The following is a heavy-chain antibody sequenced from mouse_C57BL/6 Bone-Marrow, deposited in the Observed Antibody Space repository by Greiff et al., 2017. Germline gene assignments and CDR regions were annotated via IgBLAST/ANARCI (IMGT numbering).Heavy chain of an antibody. CDR3: ARGQRVRSPWFAY. CDR1: GYTFTSYW. J-gene: IGHJ3*01. V-gene: IGHV1-50*01. Sequence: VQLQQPGAELVKPGASVKLSCKASGYTFTSYWMQWVKQRPGQGLEWIGEIDPSDSYTNYNQKFKGKDTLTVDTSSSTAYMQLSSLTSEDSAVYYCARGQRVRSPWFAYWGQGTLVTVSA. D-gene: IGHD5-1*01. CDR2: IDPSDSYT.